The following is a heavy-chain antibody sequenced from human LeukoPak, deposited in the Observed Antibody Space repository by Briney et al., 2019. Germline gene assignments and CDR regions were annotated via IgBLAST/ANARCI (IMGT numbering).Heavy chain of an antibody. J-gene: IGHJ4*02. D-gene: IGHD3-22*01. CDR3: ARVGWGTYDSSGPDY. Sequence: SVKVSCKASGGTFSSYAISWVRQAPGQGLEWMGGIIPIFGTANYAQKFQGRVTITTDESTSTAYMELSSLRSEDTAVYYCARVGWGTYDSSGPDYWGQGTLVTVSS. V-gene: IGHV1-69*05. CDR1: GGTFSSYA. CDR2: IIPIFGTA.